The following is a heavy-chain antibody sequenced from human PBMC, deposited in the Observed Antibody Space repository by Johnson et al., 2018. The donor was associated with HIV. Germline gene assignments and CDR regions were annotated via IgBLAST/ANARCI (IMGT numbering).Heavy chain of an antibody. D-gene: IGHD6-19*01. Sequence: QVQLVESGGGVVQPGRSLRLSCAASGFTFNTYAMHWVRQAPGKGLQWVAVISYDGSNKYYADSVKGRFTISRDNSKNTLYLQMNSLRAEDTAVYYCAREGGQWLVLVDAFDIWGQGTMVTVSS. CDR3: AREGGQWLVLVDAFDI. CDR2: ISYDGSNK. J-gene: IGHJ3*02. CDR1: GFTFNTYA. V-gene: IGHV3-30-3*01.